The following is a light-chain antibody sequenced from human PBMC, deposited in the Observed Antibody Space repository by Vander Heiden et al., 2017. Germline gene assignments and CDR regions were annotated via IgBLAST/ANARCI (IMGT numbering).Light chain of an antibody. CDR1: RSINNY. CDR3: QQRYNWPPVT. CDR2: DTS. Sequence: EIVLTPSPATLSLIHGERATLPFRASRSINNYFAWFQTKPGQAPRHLIYDTSNRATGIPARFSGSGSGTDFSLTISSLEHEDFAVYYYQQRYNWPPVTFGPGTKVDIK. V-gene: IGKV3-11*01. J-gene: IGKJ3*01.